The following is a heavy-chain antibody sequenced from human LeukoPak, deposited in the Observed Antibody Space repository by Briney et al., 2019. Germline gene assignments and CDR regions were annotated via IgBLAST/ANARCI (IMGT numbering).Heavy chain of an antibody. CDR3: ARQAGGLYCSGGSCYFAEPYYGMDV. V-gene: IGHV3-33*01. CDR2: IWYDGSNK. CDR1: GFTFSSYG. J-gene: IGHJ6*02. Sequence: GGSLRLSCAASGFTFSSYGMHLVRQAPGKGLEWVAVIWYDGSNKYYADSVKGRFTISRDNSKNTLYLQMNSLRAEDTAVYYCARQAGGLYCSGGSCYFAEPYYGMDVWGQGTTVTVSS. D-gene: IGHD2-15*01.